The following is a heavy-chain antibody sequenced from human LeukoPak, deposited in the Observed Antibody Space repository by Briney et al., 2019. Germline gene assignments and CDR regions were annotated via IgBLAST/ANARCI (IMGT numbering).Heavy chain of an antibody. Sequence: GGSLRLSCVVSRFTFSDFAMNWVRQAPGKGLEWTSHITESNDNIQYADSVAGRFTISRDNAKSSLFLQMINLRADDTAVYFCVNGDWRSWGQGTLVTVSS. CDR1: RFTFSDFA. CDR3: VNGDWRS. CDR2: ITESNDNI. J-gene: IGHJ5*02. V-gene: IGHV3-48*01. D-gene: IGHD2-21*01.